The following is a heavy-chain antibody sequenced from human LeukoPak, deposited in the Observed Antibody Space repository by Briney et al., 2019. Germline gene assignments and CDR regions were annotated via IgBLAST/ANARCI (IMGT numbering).Heavy chain of an antibody. CDR3: ARNAAYSNGPIQRVSRQAPDY. J-gene: IGHJ4*02. CDR2: ISGSSSHI. Sequence: GGSLRLSCAASGFTFSSYTMNWVRRAPGKGLEWVSSISGSSSHIYYAGTVKGRFTISRDNAKNSLYLQMNSLRAEDTAVYYCARNAAYSNGPIQRVSRQAPDYWGQGTPVTVSS. V-gene: IGHV3-21*01. CDR1: GFTFSSYT. D-gene: IGHD4-11*01.